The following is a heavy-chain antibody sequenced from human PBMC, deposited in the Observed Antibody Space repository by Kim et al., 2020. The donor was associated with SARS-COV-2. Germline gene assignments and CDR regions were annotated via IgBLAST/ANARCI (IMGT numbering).Heavy chain of an antibody. D-gene: IGHD5-12*01. J-gene: IGHJ3*02. Sequence: SETLSLTCTVSGGSISSGGYYWSWIRQHPGKGLEWIGYIYYSGSTYYNPSLKSRVTISVDTSKNQFSLKLSSVTAADTAVYYCARAIEMATIGDAFDIWGQGTMVTVSS. CDR1: GGSISSGGYY. V-gene: IGHV4-31*03. CDR2: IYYSGST. CDR3: ARAIEMATIGDAFDI.